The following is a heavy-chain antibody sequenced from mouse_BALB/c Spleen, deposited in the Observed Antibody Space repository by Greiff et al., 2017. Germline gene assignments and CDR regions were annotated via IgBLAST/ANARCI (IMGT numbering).Heavy chain of an antibody. V-gene: IGHV1-54*01. CDR3: ARRDRYDDY. CDR2: INPGSGGT. Sequence: VQLQQSGAELVRPGTSVKVSCKASGYAFTNYLIEWVKQRPGQGLEWIGVINPGSGGTNYNEKFKGKATLTADKSSSTAYMQLSSLTSDDSAVYFCARRDRYDDYWGQGTTRTVSS. J-gene: IGHJ2*01. CDR1: GYAFTNYL. D-gene: IGHD2-14*01.